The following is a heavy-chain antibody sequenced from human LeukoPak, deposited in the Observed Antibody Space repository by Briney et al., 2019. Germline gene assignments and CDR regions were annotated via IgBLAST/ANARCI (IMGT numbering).Heavy chain of an antibody. CDR2: FNPSGGST. CDR1: GYTFTSYF. J-gene: IGHJ4*02. D-gene: IGHD4-23*01. Sequence: ASAKVSCKASGYTFTSYFMHWVRQAPGQGLEWMGVFNPSGGSTTYAQKFQGRVTMTRDTSTTTVYMELSSLRSDDTAVYYCARDAYGGNSGGIVYWGQGTLVTVSS. CDR3: ARDAYGGNSGGIVY. V-gene: IGHV1-46*01.